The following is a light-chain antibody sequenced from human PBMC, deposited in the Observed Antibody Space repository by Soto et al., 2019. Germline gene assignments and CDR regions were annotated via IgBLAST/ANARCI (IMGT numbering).Light chain of an antibody. CDR3: QQYNNWPPIT. CDR1: QSVSSSY. V-gene: IGKV3-15*01. Sequence: TPSPCTLSLSPGERATLYCRAIQSVSSSYLAWYQQKPGQAPRLLIYGASTRATGIAARFSGSGSGTEFTLTISSLQSEDFAVYFCQQYNNWPPITFGQGTRLEIK. J-gene: IGKJ5*01. CDR2: GAS.